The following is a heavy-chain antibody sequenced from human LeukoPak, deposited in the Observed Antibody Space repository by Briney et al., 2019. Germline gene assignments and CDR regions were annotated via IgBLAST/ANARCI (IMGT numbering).Heavy chain of an antibody. J-gene: IGHJ4*02. Sequence: ASVKVSCKASGGTFSSYAISWVRQAPGQGLEWMGWISAYNGDTNYAQKLQGRVTMTTDTSSITASMELSSLRSEDTAVYYCAREPRYSSGLRAFDYWGQGTLVTVSS. CDR1: GGTFSSYA. CDR3: AREPRYSSGLRAFDY. CDR2: ISAYNGDT. V-gene: IGHV1-18*01. D-gene: IGHD5-18*01.